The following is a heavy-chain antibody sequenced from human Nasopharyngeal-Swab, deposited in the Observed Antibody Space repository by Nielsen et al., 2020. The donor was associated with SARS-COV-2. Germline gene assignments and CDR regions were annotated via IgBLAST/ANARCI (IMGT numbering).Heavy chain of an antibody. CDR2: ISSSGSTI. D-gene: IGHD3-10*01. J-gene: IGHJ6*02. CDR1: GFTFSSYE. CDR3: ARDSAVWFGELLPDYYYYYGMDV. V-gene: IGHV3-48*03. Sequence: GESLKISCAASGFTFSSYEMDWVRQAPGKGLEWVSYISSSGSTIYYADSVKGRFTISRDNAKNSLYLQMNSLRAEDTAVYYCARDSAVWFGELLPDYYYYYGMDVWGQGTTVTVSS.